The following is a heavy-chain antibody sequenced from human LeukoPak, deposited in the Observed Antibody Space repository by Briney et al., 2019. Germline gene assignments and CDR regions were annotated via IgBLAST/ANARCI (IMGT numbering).Heavy chain of an antibody. CDR3: ATGVGVRGVVSAANFDY. V-gene: IGHV3-23*01. CDR2: ISGSGGST. Sequence: GGSLRLSCAASGFTFSSYAMSWVRQAPGKGLEWVSAISGSGGSTYYADSVKGRFTISRDNSKNTLYLQMNSLRAEDTAVYYCATGVGVRGVVSAANFDYWGQGTLVTVSS. J-gene: IGHJ4*02. CDR1: GFTFSSYA. D-gene: IGHD2-2*01.